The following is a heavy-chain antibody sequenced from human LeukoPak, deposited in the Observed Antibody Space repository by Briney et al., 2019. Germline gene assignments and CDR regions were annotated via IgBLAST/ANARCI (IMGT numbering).Heavy chain of an antibody. CDR1: GGSISSGSYY. CDR3: ARGGASSKFFDY. D-gene: IGHD6-6*01. V-gene: IGHV4-61*02. J-gene: IGHJ4*02. Sequence: SQTLSLTCTVSGGSISSGSYYWSWIRQPAGKGLEWIGRIYTSGSTNYNPSLKSRVTISVGTSKNQFSLKLSSVTAADTAVYYCARGGASSKFFDYWGQGILVTVSS. CDR2: IYTSGST.